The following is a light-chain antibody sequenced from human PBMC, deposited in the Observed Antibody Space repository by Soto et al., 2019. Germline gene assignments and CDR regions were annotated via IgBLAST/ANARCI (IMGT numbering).Light chain of an antibody. V-gene: IGKV3-15*01. CDR3: QQYNNWWT. CDR2: GAS. CDR1: QSVSSN. Sequence: EIAMTQSPATLSVSPGERVTLPCRASQSVSSNLAWYQQKPGQAPRLLIYGASTRATGIPARFSGSGSGTEFTLTISSLQSEDFAVYYCQQYNNWWTFGQGTKVEIK. J-gene: IGKJ1*01.